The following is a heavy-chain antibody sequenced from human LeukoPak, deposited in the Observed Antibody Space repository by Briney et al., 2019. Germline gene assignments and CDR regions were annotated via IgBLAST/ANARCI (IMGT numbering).Heavy chain of an antibody. Sequence: GRSLGLSCAASRFTFSSYGMHWVRQAPGKGLEWVAVISYDGSNKYYADSVKGRFTISRDNSKNTLYLQMNSLRAEDTAVYYCAKERDGYNYFDYWGQGTLVTVSS. V-gene: IGHV3-30*18. CDR1: RFTFSSYG. D-gene: IGHD5-24*01. CDR2: ISYDGSNK. J-gene: IGHJ4*02. CDR3: AKERDGYNYFDY.